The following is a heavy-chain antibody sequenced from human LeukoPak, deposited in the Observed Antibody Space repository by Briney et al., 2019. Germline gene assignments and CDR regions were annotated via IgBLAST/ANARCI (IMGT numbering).Heavy chain of an antibody. D-gene: IGHD3-10*02. CDR2: ISTSSSYI. V-gene: IGHV3-21*01. CDR1: GFTFSGYS. Sequence: GGSLRLTCAASGFTFSGYSMNWVRQAPGKGLEWVSSISTSSSYIYYAASVKGRFTVSRDNAKNSLYLQMNSLRAEDTAVYYCAELGITMIGGVWGKGTTVTISS. CDR3: AELGITMIGGV. J-gene: IGHJ6*04.